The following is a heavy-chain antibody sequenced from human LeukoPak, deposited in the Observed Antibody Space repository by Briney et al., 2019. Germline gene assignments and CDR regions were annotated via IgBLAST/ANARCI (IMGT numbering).Heavy chain of an antibody. V-gene: IGHV6-1*01. J-gene: IGHJ5*02. D-gene: IGHD2-2*01. CDR2: TYYRSKWYT. Sequence: SQTLSLTCAISGDSVSANRAAWNWSRQSPSRVLEWLGRTYYRSKWYTDSTISVKSRITINSDTSKTQFSLKLSSVTAADTAVYYCARHGGPAPRRSWFDPWGQGTLVTVSS. CDR3: ARHGGPAPRRSWFDP. CDR1: GDSVSANRAA.